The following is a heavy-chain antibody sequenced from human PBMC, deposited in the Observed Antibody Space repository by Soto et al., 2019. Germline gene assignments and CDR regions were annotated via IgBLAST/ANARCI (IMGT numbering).Heavy chain of an antibody. CDR3: ARLQAAMPAAAGRDV. J-gene: IGHJ6*04. D-gene: IGHD2-2*01. V-gene: IGHV5-51*01. Sequence: PVESLKISCNGSGYIFTNSWIGWVRQIPGKGLEWMGIIYPCDSDTRYSPSFQGQVTISADKSITTAYLQWSSLTASDTAMYYCARLQAAMPAAAGRDVWAKRSAVIVSA. CDR1: GYIFTNSW. CDR2: IYPCDSDT.